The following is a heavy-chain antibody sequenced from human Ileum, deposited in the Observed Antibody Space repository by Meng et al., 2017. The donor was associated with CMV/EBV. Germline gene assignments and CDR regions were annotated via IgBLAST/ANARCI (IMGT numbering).Heavy chain of an antibody. V-gene: IGHV1-69*10. Sequence: SVKVSCKASGGTFSSYAISWVRQAPGQGLEWMGGIIPILGIANYAKKFQGRVTITADKSTSTAYMELSSLRSEDTAVYYCARDGGGLYFSVWGQGTTVTVSS. CDR2: IIPILGIA. CDR1: GGTFSSYA. CDR3: ARDGGGLYFSV. D-gene: IGHD2/OR15-2a*01. J-gene: IGHJ6*02.